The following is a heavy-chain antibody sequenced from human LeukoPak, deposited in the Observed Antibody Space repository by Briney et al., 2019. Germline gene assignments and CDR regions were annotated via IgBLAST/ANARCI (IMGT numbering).Heavy chain of an antibody. CDR1: GFTLRSYW. CDR2: IDQDGTEK. J-gene: IGHJ2*01. V-gene: IGHV3-7*01. D-gene: IGHD6-13*01. Sequence: GGSLRLSCAVSGFTLRSYWLSWVRQAPGKGLEWLANIDQDGTEKYYATSVKGRFTISRGNAKTSVYLQVNSLRDEDTAVYYCSSAGAPAGPRWYLDVWGRGTLVAVSS. CDR3: SSAGAPAGPRWYLDV.